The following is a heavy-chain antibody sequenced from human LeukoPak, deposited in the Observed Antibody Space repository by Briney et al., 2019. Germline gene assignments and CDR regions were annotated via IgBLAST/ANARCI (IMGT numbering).Heavy chain of an antibody. V-gene: IGHV3-23*01. J-gene: IGHJ4*02. Sequence: GGSLRLSCAASGFTFSSYAMSWVRQAPGKGLEWVSAISGSGGSTYYADSVKGRFTISRDNSKNTLSLQMNSLRAEDTAVYYCAKDDKGSYYLDWGQGTLVTVSS. CDR2: ISGSGGST. CDR3: AKDDKGSYYLD. D-gene: IGHD1-26*01. CDR1: GFTFSSYA.